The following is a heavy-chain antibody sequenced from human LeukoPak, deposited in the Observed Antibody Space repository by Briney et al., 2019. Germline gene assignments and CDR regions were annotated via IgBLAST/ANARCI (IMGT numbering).Heavy chain of an antibody. V-gene: IGHV3-9*03. CDR2: ISWNSGRV. CDR1: GFTFEHFA. J-gene: IGHJ3*02. CDR3: ANGCRSSSCDSAFDI. Sequence: GMSLRLSCAATGFTFEHFAMHWVRQAPGKGLEWVSGISWNSGRVDYADSVKGRFTISRDNAKNSLYLQMNSLRVEDMALYYCANGCRSSSCDSAFDIRGQGTMVTVSS. D-gene: IGHD2-2*01.